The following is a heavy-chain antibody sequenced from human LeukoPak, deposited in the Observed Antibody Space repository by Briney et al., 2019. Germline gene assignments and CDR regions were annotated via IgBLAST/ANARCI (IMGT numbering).Heavy chain of an antibody. V-gene: IGHV4-59*01. CDR3: ARGLKPFDY. CDR2: IYYSGST. CDR1: GGSISSYY. Sequence: SGTLSLTCTVSGGSISSYYWSWIRQPPGKGLEWIGYIYYSGSTNYNPSLKSRVTISVDTSKNQFSLKLTSVTAADTAVYCCARGLKPFDYWGQGTLVTVSS. J-gene: IGHJ4*02.